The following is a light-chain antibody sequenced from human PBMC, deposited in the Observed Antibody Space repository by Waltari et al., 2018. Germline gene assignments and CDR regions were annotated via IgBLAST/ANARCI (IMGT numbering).Light chain of an antibody. CDR2: KDK. J-gene: IGLJ3*02. V-gene: IGLV3-25*03. CDR1: TLSRQY. CDR3: QSSDTSGSYAV. Sequence: SHELTQPPSVSESPGQTARITCSGETLSRQYAFCYQQKAGQAPVLVIYKDKERPSGIPERYSGSSSGTTVTLTMSGVQAEDEADYYCQSSDTSGSYAVFGGGTRLTVV.